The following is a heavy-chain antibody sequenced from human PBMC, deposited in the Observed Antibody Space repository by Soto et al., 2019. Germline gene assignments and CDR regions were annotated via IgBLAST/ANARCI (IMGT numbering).Heavy chain of an antibody. D-gene: IGHD3-3*01. V-gene: IGHV4-30-4*01. Sequence: PHSVPDSVSWGTKGHGDYYWSWISQTPGKGLGWMAYIYYSGSTYYNTSLKRRVTISVDTSKNQFSLNLSPVTPADPAVCYYARASLVTTYYGCWSGTEEQDAFDIWGEGTMLTV. J-gene: IGHJ3*02. CDR3: ARASLVTTYYGCWSGTEEQDAFDI. CDR2: IYYSGST. CDR1: WGTKGHGDYY.